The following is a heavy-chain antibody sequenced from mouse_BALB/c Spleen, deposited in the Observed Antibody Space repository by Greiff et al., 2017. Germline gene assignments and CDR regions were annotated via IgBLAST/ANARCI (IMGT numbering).Heavy chain of an antibody. D-gene: IGHD2-1*01. CDR2: INSNGGST. V-gene: IGHV5-6-3*01. J-gene: IGHJ3*01. CDR1: GFTFSSYG. CDR3: ARDPYYGNHAWFAY. Sequence: VKLMESGGGLVQPGGSLKLSCAASGFTFSSYGMSWVRQTPDKRLELVATINSNGGSTYYPDSVKGRFTISRDNAKNTLYLQMSSLKSENTAMYYCARDPYYGNHAWFAYWGQGTLVTVSA.